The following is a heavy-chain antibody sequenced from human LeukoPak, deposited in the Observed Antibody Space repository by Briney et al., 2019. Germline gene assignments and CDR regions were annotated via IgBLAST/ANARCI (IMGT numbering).Heavy chain of an antibody. D-gene: IGHD3-10*01. Sequence: GGSLRLSCAASGFTFSSYWMHWVRQAPGKGLVWVSRINSDGSSTSYADSVKGRFTISRDNAKNTLYLQMNSLRAEDTAVYYCASTQSPSMVRGVSITYSYYYYGMDVWGQGTTVTVSS. CDR3: ASTQSPSMVRGVSITYSYYYYGMDV. CDR2: INSDGSST. V-gene: IGHV3-74*01. CDR1: GFTFSSYW. J-gene: IGHJ6*02.